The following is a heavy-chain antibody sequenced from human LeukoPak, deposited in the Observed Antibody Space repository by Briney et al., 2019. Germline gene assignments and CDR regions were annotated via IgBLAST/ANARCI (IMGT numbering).Heavy chain of an antibody. Sequence: SETLSLTCTVSGGSISSGSYYWSWIRQPAGKGLEWIGRIYISGSTNYNPSLKSRVTISVDTSKNQFSLKLSSVTAADTAVYYCARDYYYYYMDVWGKGTTVTISS. CDR1: GGSISSGSYY. CDR3: ARDYYYYYMDV. V-gene: IGHV4-61*02. J-gene: IGHJ6*03. CDR2: IYISGST.